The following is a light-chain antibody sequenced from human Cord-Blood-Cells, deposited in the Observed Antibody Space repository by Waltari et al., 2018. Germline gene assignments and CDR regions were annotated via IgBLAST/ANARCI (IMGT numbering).Light chain of an antibody. CDR2: EGS. Sequence: QSALTQPASVSGSPGQSITISCTGTSSDVGSYNLVSWYQQHPGKAPKLMIYEGSKRHSGVSNRFSGSKSGNMASLTISGLQAEDEADYYCCSYAGSSTVVFGGGTKLTVL. J-gene: IGLJ2*01. V-gene: IGLV2-23*01. CDR3: CSYAGSSTVV. CDR1: SSDVGSYNL.